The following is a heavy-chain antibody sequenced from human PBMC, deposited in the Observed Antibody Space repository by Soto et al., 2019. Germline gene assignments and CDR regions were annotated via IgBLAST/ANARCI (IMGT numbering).Heavy chain of an antibody. CDR1: GFTFSDYY. CDR2: ISSSGSTI. D-gene: IGHD3-3*01. Sequence: GGSLRLSCAASGFTFSDYYMSWIRQAPGKGLEWVSYISSSGSTIYYADSVKGRFTISRDNAKNSLYLQMNSLRAEDTAVYYCARGITIFGVVIKPLDYWGQGTLVTVSS. CDR3: ARGITIFGVVIKPLDY. J-gene: IGHJ4*02. V-gene: IGHV3-11*01.